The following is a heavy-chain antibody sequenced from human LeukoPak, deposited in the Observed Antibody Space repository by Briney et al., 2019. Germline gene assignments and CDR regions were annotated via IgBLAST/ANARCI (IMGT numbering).Heavy chain of an antibody. CDR2: IYYNGST. Sequence: SETLSLTFTVSGVSIGLYHWTWIRQPPGKGLEWIGYIYYNGSTKYNVSLKSRVTISVDTSKNQFSLRLSSVTAADTAVYYCARDRAAGSDWLDPWGQGTLVTVSS. CDR1: GVSIGLYH. J-gene: IGHJ5*02. D-gene: IGHD3-10*01. CDR3: ARDRAAGSDWLDP. V-gene: IGHV4-59*01.